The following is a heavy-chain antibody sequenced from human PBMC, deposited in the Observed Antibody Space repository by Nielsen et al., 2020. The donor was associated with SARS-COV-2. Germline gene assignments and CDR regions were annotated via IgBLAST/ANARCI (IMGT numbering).Heavy chain of an antibody. CDR2: IYYSGHT. D-gene: IGHD4-23*01. J-gene: IGHJ3*01. Sequence: WIRQPPGKGLEWIGYIYYSGHTYYNPSLKSRITMSVDTSKNQVSLNLSSVTAADTAVYYCARVKLDDYGGNSLVNGFDVWGQGTVVTVSS. CDR3: ARVKLDDYGGNSLVNGFDV. V-gene: IGHV4-30-4*01.